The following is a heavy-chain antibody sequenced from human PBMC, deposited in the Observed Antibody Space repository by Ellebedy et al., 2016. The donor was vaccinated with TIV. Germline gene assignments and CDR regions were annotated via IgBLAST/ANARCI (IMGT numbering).Heavy chain of an antibody. Sequence: SETLSLTCAVYGGSFSGYYWSWIRQPPGKGLEWIGEINHSGSTNYNPSLKSRVTISVDTSKNQFSLKLSSVTAADTAVYYCARGPPYWRVRVGYCSSTSCFGDYWGQGTLVTVSS. D-gene: IGHD2-2*01. V-gene: IGHV4-34*01. CDR2: INHSGST. CDR1: GGSFSGYY. J-gene: IGHJ4*02. CDR3: ARGPPYWRVRVGYCSSTSCFGDY.